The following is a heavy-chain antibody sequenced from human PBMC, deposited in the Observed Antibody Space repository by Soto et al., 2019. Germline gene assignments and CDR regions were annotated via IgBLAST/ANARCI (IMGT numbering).Heavy chain of an antibody. D-gene: IGHD4-4*01. J-gene: IGHJ4*02. CDR1: GYTFTSYA. V-gene: IGHV1-3*01. CDR2: INAGNGNT. CDR3: ARKRVYGNNVDAFDI. Sequence: GASVKVSCKASGYTFTSYAMHWVRQAPGQRLKWMGKINAGNGNTKYSQKLQGRVTITRDTSASTAYMELSSLRSEDTAVYYCARKRVYGNNVDAFDIWGQGTLVTVS.